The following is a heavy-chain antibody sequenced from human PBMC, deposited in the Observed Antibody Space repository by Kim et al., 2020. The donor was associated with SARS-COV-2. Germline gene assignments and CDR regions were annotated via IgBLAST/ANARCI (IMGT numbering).Heavy chain of an antibody. CDR3: AKVWYYDFWSSYYYGMDV. CDR1: GFTFSSYA. D-gene: IGHD3-3*01. J-gene: IGHJ6*02. CDR2: ISGSGGST. V-gene: IGHV3-23*01. Sequence: GGSLRLSCAASGFTFSSYAMSWVRQAPGKGLEWVSAISGSGGSTYYADSVKGRFTISRDNSKNTLYLQMNSLRAEDTAVYYCAKVWYYDFWSSYYYGMDVWGQGTTVTVSS.